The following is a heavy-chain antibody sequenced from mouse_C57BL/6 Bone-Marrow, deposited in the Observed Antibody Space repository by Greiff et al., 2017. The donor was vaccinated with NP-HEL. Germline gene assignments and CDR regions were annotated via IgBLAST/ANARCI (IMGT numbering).Heavy chain of an antibody. CDR3: ARVMTGAYFGY. V-gene: IGHV1-64*01. CDR1: GYTFTSYW. D-gene: IGHD2-2*01. J-gene: IGHJ2*01. Sequence: VQLQQPGAELVKPGASVKLTCKASGYTFTSYWMHWVKQRPGQGLEWIGMIHPNSGSTNYNEKFKSKATLTVDKSSSTAYMQLSSLTSEDSAVYYCARVMTGAYFGYWGQGTTLTVSS. CDR2: IHPNSGST.